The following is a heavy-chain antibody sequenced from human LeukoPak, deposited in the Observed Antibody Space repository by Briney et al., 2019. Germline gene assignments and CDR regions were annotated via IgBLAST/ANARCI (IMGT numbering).Heavy chain of an antibody. Sequence: ASVKVSCKASGYTFTGYYMHWVRQAPGQGLEWMGGIIPIFGTANYAQKFQGRVTITADESTSTAYMELSSLRSEDTAVYYCARVYVGTQGDGSGSSSDYWGQGTLVTVSS. V-gene: IGHV1-69*13. CDR2: IIPIFGTA. J-gene: IGHJ4*02. CDR3: ARVYVGTQGDGSGSSSDY. CDR1: GYTFTGYY. D-gene: IGHD3-10*01.